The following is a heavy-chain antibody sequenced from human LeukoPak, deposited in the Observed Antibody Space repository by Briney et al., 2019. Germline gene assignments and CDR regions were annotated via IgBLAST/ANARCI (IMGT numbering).Heavy chain of an antibody. CDR1: GFTFSSYA. Sequence: GGSLRLSCAASGFTFSSYAMSWVRQAPGRGLEWVSAISGSGGSTYHADSVKGRFTISRDNSKNTLYLQMNGLRAEDTAVYYCAKIPRTYCSGGSCYPDYWGQGTLVTVSS. CDR2: ISGSGGST. V-gene: IGHV3-23*01. CDR3: AKIPRTYCSGGSCYPDY. D-gene: IGHD2-15*01. J-gene: IGHJ4*02.